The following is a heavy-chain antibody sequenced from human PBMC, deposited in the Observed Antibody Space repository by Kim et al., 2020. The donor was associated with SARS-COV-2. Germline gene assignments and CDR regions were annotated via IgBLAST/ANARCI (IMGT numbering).Heavy chain of an antibody. CDR2: IYSGGST. CDR3: ARDIVDRVRRRGRAN. D-gene: IGHD2-21*01. V-gene: IGHV3-53*01. Sequence: GGSLRLSCAASGFTVSSNYMSWVRQAPGKGLEWVSVIYSGGSTYYADSVKGRFTISRDNSKNTLYLQMNSLRAEDTAVYYCARDIVDRVRRRGRANWGQGTLVTVSS. CDR1: GFTVSSNY. J-gene: IGHJ4*02.